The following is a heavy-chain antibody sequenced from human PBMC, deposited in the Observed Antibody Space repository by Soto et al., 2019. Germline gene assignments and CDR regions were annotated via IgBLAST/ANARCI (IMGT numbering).Heavy chain of an antibody. V-gene: IGHV3-23*01. CDR1: GFTFSTYA. Sequence: VQLLESGGELVQPGGSLRLSCAASGFTFSTYAMSWVRQAPGKGLEWISNIRGSNGRIDYADSVKGRFTISRDNSKNTLYLEKNSLRAEDTAVYYCAKDFGDPYAFDIWGQGGMVTVSS. J-gene: IGHJ3*02. CDR3: AKDFGDPYAFDI. D-gene: IGHD2-21*01. CDR2: IRGSNGRI.